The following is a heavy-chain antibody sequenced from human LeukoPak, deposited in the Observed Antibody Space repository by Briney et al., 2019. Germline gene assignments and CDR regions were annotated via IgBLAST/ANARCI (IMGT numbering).Heavy chain of an antibody. V-gene: IGHV3-30*02. J-gene: IGHJ4*02. CDR1: GFTFSDYY. Sequence: GGSLRLSCAASGFTFSDYYMSWIRQAPGKGLEWVAFIRYDGSNKYYADSVKGRFTISRDNSKNTLYLQMNSLRAEDTALYYCAKESPYRAPTRTYYFDYWGQGTLVTVSS. CDR2: IRYDGSNK. CDR3: AKESPYRAPTRTYYFDY. D-gene: IGHD1-14*01.